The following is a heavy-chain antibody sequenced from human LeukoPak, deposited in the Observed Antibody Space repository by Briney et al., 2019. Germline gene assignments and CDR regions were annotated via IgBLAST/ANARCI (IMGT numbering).Heavy chain of an antibody. J-gene: IGHJ4*02. CDR2: ISDSGVNT. V-gene: IGHV3-23*01. D-gene: IGHD3-22*01. CDR1: GFTFSSYA. CDR3: AKYHSSGYYYFDY. Sequence: PGGSLRLSCAASGFTFSSYAMSWVRQAPGKGLEWVSAISDSGVNTYYTDSVKGRFTISRDNSKNTLYLQVNSLRAEDTAIYYCAKYHSSGYYYFDYWGQGTLVTVSS.